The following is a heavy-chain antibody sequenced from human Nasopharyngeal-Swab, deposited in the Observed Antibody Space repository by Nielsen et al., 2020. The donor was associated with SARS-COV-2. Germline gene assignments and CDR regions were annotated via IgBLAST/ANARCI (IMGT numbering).Heavy chain of an antibody. CDR3: VKDRLEYYYDSSGYYHGFDY. V-gene: IGHV3-23*01. Sequence: WIRQPPGKGLEWVSAISGSGGSTYYADSVKGRFTISRDNSKNTLYLQMSSLRAEDTAVYYCVKDRLEYYYDSSGYYHGFDYWGQGTLVTVSS. D-gene: IGHD3-22*01. CDR2: ISGSGGST. J-gene: IGHJ4*02.